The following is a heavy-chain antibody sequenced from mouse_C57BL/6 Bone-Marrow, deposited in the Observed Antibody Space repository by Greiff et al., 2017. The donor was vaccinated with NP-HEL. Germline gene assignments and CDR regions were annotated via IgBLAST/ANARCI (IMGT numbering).Heavy chain of an antibody. CDR2: INPNNGGT. Sequence: EVQLQQSGPELVKPGASVKISCKASGYTFTDYYMNWVKQSHGKSLEWIGDINPNNGGTSYNQKFKGKATLTVDKSSSTAYMELRSLTSEDSAVYYCARKGPSFITTVPYAMDYWGQGTSVTVSS. CDR1: GYTFTDYY. CDR3: ARKGPSFITTVPYAMDY. D-gene: IGHD1-1*01. V-gene: IGHV1-26*01. J-gene: IGHJ4*01.